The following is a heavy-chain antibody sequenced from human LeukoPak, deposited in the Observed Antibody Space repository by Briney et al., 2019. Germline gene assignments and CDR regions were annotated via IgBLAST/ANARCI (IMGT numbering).Heavy chain of an antibody. CDR3: ARDKGSDGIDF. J-gene: IGHJ4*02. D-gene: IGHD1-26*01. CDR1: GSTFSSYE. V-gene: IGHV3-48*03. CDR2: IRRSGTAI. Sequence: GGSLRLSCAASGSTFSSYEMNWVRQAPGKGLEWVSYIRRSGTAIYYADSVKGRFTISRDDANNSLYLQMNSLRAEDTAVYYCARDKGSDGIDFWGQGTLVTVSS.